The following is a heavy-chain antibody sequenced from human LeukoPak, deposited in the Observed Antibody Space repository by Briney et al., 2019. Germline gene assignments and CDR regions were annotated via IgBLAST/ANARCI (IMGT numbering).Heavy chain of an antibody. CDR1: GFTFSSYA. D-gene: IGHD3-3*01. CDR3: AKDQMGLRFLEWLSPFDY. J-gene: IGHJ4*02. CDR2: ISGSGGST. Sequence: PGGSLRLSCAASGFTFSSYAMSWVRQAPGKGLEWVSAISGSGGSTYYADSVKGRFTISRDNSKNTLYLQMNSLRAEDTAVYYCAKDQMGLRFLEWLSPFDYWGQETLVTVSS. V-gene: IGHV3-23*01.